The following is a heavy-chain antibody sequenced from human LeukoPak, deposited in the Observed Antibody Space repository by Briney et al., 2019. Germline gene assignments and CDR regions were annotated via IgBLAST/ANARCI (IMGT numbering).Heavy chain of an antibody. D-gene: IGHD2-21*02. J-gene: IGHJ4*02. CDR1: GFTFANYA. CDR2: VSGTGGST. Sequence: GGSLRLSCAASGFTFANYAMSWVRQAPGMGLEWVSSVSGTGGSTYYADSVEGRFTISRDNSRNTLYLQMNSLRAEDTAVYYCAKERGDPGDYGGQGTLVTVSS. CDR3: AKERGDPGDY. V-gene: IGHV3-23*01.